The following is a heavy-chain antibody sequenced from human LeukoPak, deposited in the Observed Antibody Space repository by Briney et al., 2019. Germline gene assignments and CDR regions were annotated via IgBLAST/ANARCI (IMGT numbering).Heavy chain of an antibody. CDR2: IYSGGST. D-gene: IGHD6-19*01. V-gene: IGHV3-66*02. J-gene: IGHJ4*02. CDR1: GFTVSSNY. Sequence: GGSLRLSCAASGFTVSSNYMSWVRQAPGKGLEWVSVIYSGGSTYYADSVKGGFTISRDNSKNTLYLQMNSLRAEDTAVYYCARGFEWLVLGYFDYWGQGTLVTVSS. CDR3: ARGFEWLVLGYFDY.